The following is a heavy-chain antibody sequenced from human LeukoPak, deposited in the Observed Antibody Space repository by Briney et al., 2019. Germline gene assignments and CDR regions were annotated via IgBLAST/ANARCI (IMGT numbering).Heavy chain of an antibody. CDR2: INHSGST. V-gene: IGHV4-34*01. D-gene: IGHD3-3*01. J-gene: IGHJ4*02. CDR1: GGSFRGYY. Sequence: PSETLSLTCAGYGGSFRGYYWSWIRQPPGKGLEWNGEINHSGSTNYNPSLKSRVTISVDTSKNQFSLKLSSVTAADTAVYYCARTGKYHDFWSGYYALTPQFDYWGQGTLVTVSS. CDR3: ARTGKYHDFWSGYYALTPQFDY.